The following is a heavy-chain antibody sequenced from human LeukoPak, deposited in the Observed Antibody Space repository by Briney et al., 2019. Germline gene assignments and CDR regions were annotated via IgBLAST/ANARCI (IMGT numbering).Heavy chain of an antibody. Sequence: GASVKVSCKASGGTFSSYAISWVRQAPGQGLEWMGGIIPIFGTANYAQKFRGRVTITADESTSTAYMELSSLRSEDTAVYYCARNPGYSSSSSLRKGLRDGLGYRRPPPGGGYYYYYMDVWGKGTTVTVSS. D-gene: IGHD6-6*01. CDR2: IIPIFGTA. J-gene: IGHJ6*03. V-gene: IGHV1-69*13. CDR3: ARNPGYSSSSSLRKGLRDGLGYRRPPPGGGYYYYYMDV. CDR1: GGTFSSYA.